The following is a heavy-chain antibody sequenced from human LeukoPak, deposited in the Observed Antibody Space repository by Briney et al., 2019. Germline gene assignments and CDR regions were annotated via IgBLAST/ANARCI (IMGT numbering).Heavy chain of an antibody. CDR1: GDSISSYY. D-gene: IGHD3-22*01. J-gene: IGHJ6*03. CDR2: IYTSGST. Sequence: PSETLSLACTVSGDSISSYYWSWIRQPAGKGLEWIGRIYTSGSTNYNPSLKSRVTISVDTSKNQFSLKLSSVTAADTAVYYCTRAASSGPLFTYHMDVWGKGTTVTVSS. V-gene: IGHV4-4*07. CDR3: TRAASSGPLFTYHMDV.